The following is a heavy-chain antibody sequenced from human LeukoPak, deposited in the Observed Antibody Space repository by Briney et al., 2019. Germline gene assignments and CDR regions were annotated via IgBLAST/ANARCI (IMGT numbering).Heavy chain of an antibody. V-gene: IGHV4-34*01. CDR2: INDSGST. CDR1: GGSFSVNC. CDR3: ARRPVAAGRSVRYFDY. J-gene: IGHJ4*02. Sequence: SETLSLTCAVYGGSFSVNCWSWIRQPPGKGLEWIGEINDSGSTSYNPSLKSRVTISGDASKNQLSLKLSSVTAADTAVYYCARRPVAAGRSVRYFDYWGQGTLVTVSS. D-gene: IGHD6-19*01.